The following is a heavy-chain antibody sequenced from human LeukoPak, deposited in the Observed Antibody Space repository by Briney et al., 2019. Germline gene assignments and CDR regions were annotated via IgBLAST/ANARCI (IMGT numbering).Heavy chain of an antibody. J-gene: IGHJ4*02. CDR2: ISSSGSTI. CDR1: GFTFSDYY. CDR3: AREGYYGSGSYYAPDY. V-gene: IGHV3-11*01. Sequence: GGSLRLSCAASGFTFSDYYMSWIRQAPGKGLEWESYISSSGSTIYYADSVKGRFTISRDNAKNSLYLQMNSLRAEDTAVYYCAREGYYGSGSYYAPDYWGQGTLVTVSS. D-gene: IGHD3-10*01.